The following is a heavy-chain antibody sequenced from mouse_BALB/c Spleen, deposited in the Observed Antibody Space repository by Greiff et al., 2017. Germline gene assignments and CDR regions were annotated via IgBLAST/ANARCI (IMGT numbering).Heavy chain of an antibody. CDR3: AKLGPHYYAMDY. Sequence: EVKLMESGGGLVKPGGSLKLSCAASGFTFSSYAMSWVRQTPEKRLEWVATISSGGSYTYYPDSVKGRFTISRDNAKNTLYLQMSSLRSEDTAMYYCAKLGPHYYAMDYWGQGTSVTVSS. D-gene: IGHD3-1*01. CDR1: GFTFSSYA. J-gene: IGHJ4*01. V-gene: IGHV5-9-3*01. CDR2: ISSGGSYT.